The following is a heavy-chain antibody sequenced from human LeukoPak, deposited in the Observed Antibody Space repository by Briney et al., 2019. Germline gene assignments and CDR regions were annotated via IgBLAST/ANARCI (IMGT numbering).Heavy chain of an antibody. CDR2: IYYSGST. CDR3: ARSNGFTYFDY. CDR1: GGSVSSGSYY. J-gene: IGHJ4*02. V-gene: IGHV4-61*01. Sequence: SETLSLTCTVSGGSVSSGSYYWSWIRQPPGKGLEWIGYIYYSGSTNYNPSLKSRVTISVDTSKNQFSLKLSSVTAADTAVYYRARSNGFTYFDYWGQGTLVTVSS. D-gene: IGHD2-8*01.